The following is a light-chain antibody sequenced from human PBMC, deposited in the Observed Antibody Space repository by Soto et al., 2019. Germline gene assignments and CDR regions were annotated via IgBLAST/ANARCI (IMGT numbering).Light chain of an antibody. CDR1: QSISSW. Sequence: QWPHIPSPLSASEGDRVPITSRASQSISSWLAWYQQKPGKAPKLLIYKASTLESGVPSRFSGSGSGTEFTLTISSLQPDDFATYYCQHYNSYSQAFGQGTRWIS. CDR2: KAS. J-gene: IGKJ1*01. V-gene: IGKV1-5*03. CDR3: QHYNSYSQA.